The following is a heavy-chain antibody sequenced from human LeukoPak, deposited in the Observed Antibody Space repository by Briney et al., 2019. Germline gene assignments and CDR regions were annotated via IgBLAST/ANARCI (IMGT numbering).Heavy chain of an antibody. Sequence: SETLSLTCTASGGSISNYYWTWIRQPAGKGLEWIGRIYTSGSTNYNPSLKSRVTISLDKSKNQFSLRPSSVTAADTAVYFCAKIGYSSGWFEVDSWGQGTLVTVSS. V-gene: IGHV4-4*07. CDR2: IYTSGST. J-gene: IGHJ4*02. CDR3: AKIGYSSGWFEVDS. D-gene: IGHD6-19*01. CDR1: GGSISNYY.